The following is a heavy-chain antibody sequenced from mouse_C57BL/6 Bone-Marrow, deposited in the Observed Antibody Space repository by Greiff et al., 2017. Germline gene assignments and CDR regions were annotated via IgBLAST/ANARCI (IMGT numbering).Heavy chain of an antibody. V-gene: IGHV1-69*01. CDR2: IDPSDSYT. CDR1: GYTFTSYW. J-gene: IGHJ3*01. D-gene: IGHD2-4*01. Sequence: QVQLQQPGAELVLPGASVKLSCKASGYTFTSYWMHWVKQRPGQGLEWIGEIDPSDSYTNYNQKFKGQSTLTVDKSSSTAYMQLSSLTSEDSAVYYCASWDYDGAYWGQGTLVTVSA. CDR3: ASWDYDGAY.